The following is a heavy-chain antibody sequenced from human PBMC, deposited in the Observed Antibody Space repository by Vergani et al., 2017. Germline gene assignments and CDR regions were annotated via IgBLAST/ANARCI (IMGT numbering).Heavy chain of an antibody. Sequence: QVQLQESGPGLVKPSETLTLTCAVYGGSFSGYYWSWIRQPPGKGLEWIGEINHSGSTNYNPSLKSRVTISVETSKNQFSLKLSSVTAADTALYYCARTAVLVAAIDYWGQGTLVTVSS. V-gene: IGHV4-34*01. CDR1: GGSFSGYY. J-gene: IGHJ4*02. CDR2: INHSGST. D-gene: IGHD2-15*01. CDR3: ARTAVLVAAIDY.